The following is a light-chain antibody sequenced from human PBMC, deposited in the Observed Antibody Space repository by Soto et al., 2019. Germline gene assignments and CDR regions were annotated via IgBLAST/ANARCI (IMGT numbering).Light chain of an antibody. CDR2: DSN. J-gene: IGLJ2*01. CDR1: SSNIGNNY. V-gene: IGLV1-51*01. CDR3: GTWDSSLSAVV. Sequence: QSVWTQPPSVSAAPGQKVTISCYGSSSNIGNNYVSWYQQLPGTAPKLLIYDSNKRPSGIPDRFSGSKSGTSATLGITGLQTGDEADYYCGTWDSSLSAVVFGGGTKLTVL.